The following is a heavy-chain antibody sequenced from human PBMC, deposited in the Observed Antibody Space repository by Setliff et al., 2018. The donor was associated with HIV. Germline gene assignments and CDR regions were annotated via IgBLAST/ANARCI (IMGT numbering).Heavy chain of an antibody. D-gene: IGHD6-13*01. J-gene: IGHJ4*02. Sequence: SETLSLTCTVSGGSISSYYWSWIRQPAGKGLEWIGRVYTSGSANYNPSLKSRVTMSVDTSKNQFSLELNSVTAADTAVYYCARDVVGQQLPNYWGQGTLVTVSS. CDR1: GGSISSYY. CDR3: ARDVVGQQLPNY. V-gene: IGHV4-4*07. CDR2: VYTSGSA.